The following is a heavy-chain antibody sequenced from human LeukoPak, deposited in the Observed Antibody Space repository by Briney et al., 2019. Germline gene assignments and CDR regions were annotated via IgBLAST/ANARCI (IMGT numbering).Heavy chain of an antibody. CDR2: ISYDGSNK. J-gene: IGHJ5*02. V-gene: IGHV3-30-3*01. D-gene: IGHD2-2*01. Sequence: GGSLRLSCAASGFTFSSYAMHWVRQAPGKGLEWVAVISYDGSNKYYADSVKGRFTISRDNSKNTLYLQMNSLRAEDTAVYSCARSYCSSTSCYEWGDSGWFDPWGQGTLVTVSS. CDR3: ARSYCSSTSCYEWGDSGWFDP. CDR1: GFTFSSYA.